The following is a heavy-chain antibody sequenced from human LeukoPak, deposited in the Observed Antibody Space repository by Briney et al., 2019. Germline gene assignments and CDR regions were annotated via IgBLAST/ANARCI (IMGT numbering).Heavy chain of an antibody. CDR2: INTDGSNT. CDR3: ARVTGYCSGGSCYTDFDY. V-gene: IGHV3-74*01. D-gene: IGHD2-15*01. J-gene: IGHJ4*02. Sequence: PGGSLRLSCAASGFTFNTYWMHWVRQAPGKGLVWVSRINTDGSNTKYTDSVKGRFTISRDNAKNTLYLQMNSLRAEDTAVYYCARVTGYCSGGSCYTDFDYWGRGTLVTVSS. CDR1: GFTFNTYW.